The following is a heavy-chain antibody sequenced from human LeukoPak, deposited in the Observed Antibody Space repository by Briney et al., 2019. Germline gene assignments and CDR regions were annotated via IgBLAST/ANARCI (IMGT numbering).Heavy chain of an antibody. Sequence: PGGSLRLSCAASGFTFSSYAMSWVRQAPGKGLEWVSAISGSGGSTYYADSVKGRVTLSRDNSKNTLYLQMNSLRAEDTAVYYCAKGPYYGLGSYYDYWGQGNLVTVSS. J-gene: IGHJ4*02. V-gene: IGHV3-23*01. CDR3: AKGPYYGLGSYYDY. CDR2: ISGSGGST. CDR1: GFTFSSYA. D-gene: IGHD3-10*01.